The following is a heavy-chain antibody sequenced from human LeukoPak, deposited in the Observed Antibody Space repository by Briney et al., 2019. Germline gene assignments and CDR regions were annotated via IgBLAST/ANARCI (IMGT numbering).Heavy chain of an antibody. Sequence: GRSLRLSCAVSGFTFSDYGMHWVRQAPGKGLEWVAVIWYDGTNKYYADSVEGRFTISRDNSQNTLYLQMNSLRAEDTAVYYCAKSIWYSSSWYFDYWGQGTLVTVSS. CDR2: IWYDGTNK. CDR3: AKSIWYSSSWYFDY. V-gene: IGHV3-33*06. CDR1: GFTFSDYG. J-gene: IGHJ4*02. D-gene: IGHD6-13*01.